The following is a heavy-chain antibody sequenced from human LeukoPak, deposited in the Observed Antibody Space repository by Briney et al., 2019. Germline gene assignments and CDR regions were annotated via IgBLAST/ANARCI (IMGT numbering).Heavy chain of an antibody. CDR3: ARAPPAPMAAPPRN. V-gene: IGHV3-30*04. J-gene: IGHJ4*02. D-gene: IGHD6-13*01. CDR1: GFTFSSYA. CDR2: ISYDGSNK. Sequence: PGRSLRLSCAASGFTFSSYAMHWVRQAPGKGLEWVAVISYDGSNKYYADSVKGRFTISRDNSKNTLYLQMNSLRAEDTAVYYCARAPPAPMAAPPRNWGQGTLVTVSS.